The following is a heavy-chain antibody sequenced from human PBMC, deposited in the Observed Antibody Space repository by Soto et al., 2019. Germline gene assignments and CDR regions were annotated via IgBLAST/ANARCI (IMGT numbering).Heavy chain of an antibody. J-gene: IGHJ4*02. CDR2: IYWDDDK. CDR3: AHFYWASSGTRYYFDY. D-gene: IGHD6-13*01. V-gene: IGHV2-5*02. CDR1: GFSFSTSAVG. Sequence: QITLTESGPTLVKPTQTLTLTCTFSGFSFSTSAVGVGWIRQPPGKALEWLALIYWDDDKRYSPFLKSRLTITKDTSTNQVCITMTNMDPVDTGTYYCAHFYWASSGTRYYFDYWGQGTLVTVSS.